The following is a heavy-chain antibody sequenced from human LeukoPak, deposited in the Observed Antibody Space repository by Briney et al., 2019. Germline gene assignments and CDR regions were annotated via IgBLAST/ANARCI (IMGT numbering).Heavy chain of an antibody. CDR3: ARDKVSYGGLALDY. D-gene: IGHD6-19*01. Sequence: GGSLRLSCAASGFTFSSYSMNWVRQAPGKGLEWASSISSSSSYIYYADSVKGRFTISRDNAKNSLYLQMNSLRAEDTAVYYCARDKVSYGGLALDYWGQGTLVTVSS. CDR1: GFTFSSYS. J-gene: IGHJ4*02. V-gene: IGHV3-21*01. CDR2: ISSSSSYI.